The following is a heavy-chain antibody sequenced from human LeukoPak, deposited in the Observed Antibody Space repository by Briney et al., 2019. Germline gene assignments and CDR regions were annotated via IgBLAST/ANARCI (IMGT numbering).Heavy chain of an antibody. D-gene: IGHD3-10*01. V-gene: IGHV3-21*01. CDR1: GFTFGDYA. J-gene: IGHJ4*02. CDR2: ISSVSTYL. CDR3: AREQTYYNSGTYYNVLDY. Sequence: PGGSLRLSCTASGFTFGDYAMSWVRQAPGKGLEWVSTISSVSTYLYYGDSMKGRFTISRDNAENSLYLQMDSLRAEDTAVYYCAREQTYYNSGTYYNVLDYWGQGTLVTVSS.